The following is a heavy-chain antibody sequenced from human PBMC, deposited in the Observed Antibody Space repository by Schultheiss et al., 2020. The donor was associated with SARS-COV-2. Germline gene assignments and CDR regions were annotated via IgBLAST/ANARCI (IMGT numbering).Heavy chain of an antibody. J-gene: IGHJ6*02. CDR2: IFRGGTT. CDR1: GLTFSNYW. V-gene: IGHV3-66*01. CDR3: ARGATVTTGSYSSYNGMDV. Sequence: GGSLRLSCAVSGLTFSNYWMTWVRQAPGKGLEWVSVIFRGGTTYYADSVKGRFIISRDKSKNTVFLQMNSLRAEDTAAYYCARGATVTTGSYSSYNGMDVWGQGTTVTVSS. D-gene: IGHD4-17*01.